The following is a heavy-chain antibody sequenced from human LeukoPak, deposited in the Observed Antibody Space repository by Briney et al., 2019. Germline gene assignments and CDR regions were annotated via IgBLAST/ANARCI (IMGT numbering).Heavy chain of an antibody. V-gene: IGHV3-23*01. D-gene: IGHD1-26*01. J-gene: IGHJ4*02. CDR1: GFSFTSYA. CDR2: INGGGDKT. CDR3: AKSRGSTLFDS. Sequence: GGSLRLSCAASGFSFTSYAMSWVRQAPGKGLEWVSGINGGGDKTYYRDSVKGRITISRNNSKNTLYLQMNSLRAEDTAIYYCAKSRGSTLFDSWGQGTLVTVSS.